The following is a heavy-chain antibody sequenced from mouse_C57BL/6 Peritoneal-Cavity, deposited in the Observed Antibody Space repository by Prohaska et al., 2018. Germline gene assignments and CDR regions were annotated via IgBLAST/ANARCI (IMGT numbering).Heavy chain of an antibody. CDR1: GFTFSGFW. Sequence: EVQLLETGGGLVQPGGSRGLSCEGSGFTFSGFWMSWVRQTPGKTMEWIGDINSDGSAINYAPSIKDRFTIFRDHDKRTLSLQMRNVRSEDTATYFCMRYGNYWYFDVWGTGTKVTVSS. J-gene: IGHJ1*03. V-gene: IGHV11-2*01. CDR3: MRYGNYWYFDV. CDR2: INSDGSAI. D-gene: IGHD2-1*01.